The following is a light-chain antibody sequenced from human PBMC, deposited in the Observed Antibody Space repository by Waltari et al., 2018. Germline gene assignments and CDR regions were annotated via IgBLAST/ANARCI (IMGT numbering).Light chain of an antibody. CDR2: GAS. Sequence: EIVLTQSAGTRPLSPGERGTLSCRASQSVSRFLAWYQQKPGQAPRLLIYGASTRATGIPNRFNGSRSGTDFSLTISRLEPEDFAVYYCQKYDRLPATFGQGTKVEIK. V-gene: IGKV3-20*01. CDR1: QSVSRF. CDR3: QKYDRLPAT. J-gene: IGKJ1*01.